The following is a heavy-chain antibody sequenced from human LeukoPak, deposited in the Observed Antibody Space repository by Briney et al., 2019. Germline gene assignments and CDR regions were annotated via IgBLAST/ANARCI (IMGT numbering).Heavy chain of an antibody. Sequence: PGRSLRLSCAASGFTLSSHAIHWVRQAPGKGLEWLSYISGNGGVIQYADSVKGRFTISRDNAKNLLYLQVDSLRVEDTAIYYCARDPRTVRIWGQGTLVTVSS. CDR2: ISGNGGVI. CDR3: ARDPRTVRI. V-gene: IGHV3-48*03. D-gene: IGHD1-1*01. J-gene: IGHJ4*02. CDR1: GFTLSSHA.